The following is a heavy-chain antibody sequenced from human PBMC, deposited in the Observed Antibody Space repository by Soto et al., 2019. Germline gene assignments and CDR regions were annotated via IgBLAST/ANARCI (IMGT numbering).Heavy chain of an antibody. V-gene: IGHV3-23*01. J-gene: IGHJ6*01. Sequence: GGALRLSCAASGFTFSSYAMSWVRQAPGKGLEWVSAISGSGGSTYYADSVKGRFTISRDNSKNTLYLQMNSLRAEDTAVYYCANGSRSGEVNEFYGLGDWGEGTTVTVPS. CDR3: ANGSRSGEVNEFYGLGD. CDR1: GFTFSSYA. CDR2: ISGSGGST. D-gene: IGHD2-8*01.